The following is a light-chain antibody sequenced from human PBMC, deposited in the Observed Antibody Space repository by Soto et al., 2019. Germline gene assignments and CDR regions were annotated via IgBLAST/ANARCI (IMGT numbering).Light chain of an antibody. CDR3: CSSGGSPTYV. CDR2: EVN. J-gene: IGLJ1*01. Sequence: QSVLTQPASVSGSPGQSITISCTGTSSNVGSYKLVSWYQQHPGKAPKLMIFEVNKRPSGVSNRFSGSKSGNMASLTISGVKVEDEADYYCCSSGGSPTYVFGTGTKLTVL. V-gene: IGLV2-23*02. CDR1: SSNVGSYKL.